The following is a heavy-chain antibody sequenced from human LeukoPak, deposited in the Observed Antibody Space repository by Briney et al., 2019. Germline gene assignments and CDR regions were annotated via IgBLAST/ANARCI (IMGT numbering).Heavy chain of an antibody. V-gene: IGHV1-2*02. CDR1: VYTFIRYY. Sequence: GASVPVSCMASVYTFIRYYMHWVRQAPAQGLEGMGWIKPNSGGRSYAQKFQGRVTMTRDTSISTAYMELSRLKSDNTAVYYCARDLLTAAGGGYWGQGTLVTVSS. D-gene: IGHD6-13*01. J-gene: IGHJ4*02. CDR3: ARDLLTAAGGGY. CDR2: IKPNSGGR.